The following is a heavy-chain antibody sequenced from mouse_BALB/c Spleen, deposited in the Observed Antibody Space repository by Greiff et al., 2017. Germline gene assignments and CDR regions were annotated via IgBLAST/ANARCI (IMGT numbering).Heavy chain of an antibody. D-gene: IGHD1-1*02. CDR1: GYTFTDYE. CDR3: TRGDGVDY. J-gene: IGHJ2*01. V-gene: IGHV1-15*01. Sequence: QVQLKESGAELVRPGASVTLSCKASGYTFTDYEMHWVKQTPVHGLEWIGAIDPETGGTAYNQKFKGKATLTADKSSSTAYMELRSLTSEDSAVYYCTRGDGVDYWGQGTTLTVSS. CDR2: IDPETGGT.